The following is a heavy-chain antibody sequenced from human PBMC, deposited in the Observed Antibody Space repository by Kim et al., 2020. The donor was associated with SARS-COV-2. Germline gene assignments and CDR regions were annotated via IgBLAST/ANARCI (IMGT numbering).Heavy chain of an antibody. J-gene: IGHJ4*02. Sequence: GGSLRLSCAASGFIFSSYGMHWVRQAPGKGLEWVAVILYDGSNKYYADSVKGRFTISRDNSKNTLYLQMNSLRAEDTAVYYCARDGVYSSSWDFDYWGQGTLVTVSS. CDR1: GFIFSSYG. CDR2: ILYDGSNK. CDR3: ARDGVYSSSWDFDY. V-gene: IGHV3-33*01. D-gene: IGHD6-13*01.